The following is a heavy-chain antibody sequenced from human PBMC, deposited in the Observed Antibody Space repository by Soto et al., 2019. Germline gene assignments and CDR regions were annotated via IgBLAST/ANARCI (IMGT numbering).Heavy chain of an antibody. V-gene: IGHV4-59*01. CDR1: GGSITSSY. Sequence: SETLSLTCTVSGGSITSSYWSWIRRPPGKGLEWIAYIYDTGISGYAPSTSYNPSLKSRVTMSVDTSKSQFSLKLTSVTAADTAVYYCARGEDAFFYYGLDVCGQRITVTVSS. CDR3: ARGEDAFFYYGLDV. CDR2: IYDTGISGYAPST. J-gene: IGHJ6*02.